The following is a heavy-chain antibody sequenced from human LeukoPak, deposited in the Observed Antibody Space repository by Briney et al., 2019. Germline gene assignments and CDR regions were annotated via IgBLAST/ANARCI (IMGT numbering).Heavy chain of an antibody. V-gene: IGHV1-18*01. CDR1: GYTFTSYG. CDR2: ISAYNGNT. CDR3: ARAGYCSSTSCYSEYFQH. Sequence: ASVKVSCKASGYTFTSYGISWVRQAPGQGLGWMGWISAYNGNTNYAQKLQGRVTMTTDTSTSTAYMELRSLRSDDTAVYYCARAGYCSSTSCYSEYFQHWGQGTLVTVSS. D-gene: IGHD2-2*01. J-gene: IGHJ1*01.